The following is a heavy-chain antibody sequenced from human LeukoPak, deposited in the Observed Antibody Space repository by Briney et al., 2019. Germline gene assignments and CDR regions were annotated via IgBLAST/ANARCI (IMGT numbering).Heavy chain of an antibody. CDR1: GFTFSSYA. CDR3: AKRHEYSYGYKDY. V-gene: IGHV3-23*01. D-gene: IGHD5-18*01. CDR2: ISGSGGST. Sequence: TGGSLRLSCAASGFTFSSYAMSWVRQAPGKGLEWVSAISGSGGSTYYADSVKGRFTISRDNSKNTLYLQMNSLRAEDTAVYYCAKRHEYSYGYKDYWGQGTLVTVSS. J-gene: IGHJ4*02.